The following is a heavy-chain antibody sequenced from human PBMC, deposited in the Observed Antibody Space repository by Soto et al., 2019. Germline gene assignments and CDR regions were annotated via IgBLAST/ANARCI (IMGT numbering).Heavy chain of an antibody. D-gene: IGHD3-16*01. J-gene: IGHJ1*01. CDR3: PPYDYIWGNHLYGWAN. Sequence: PGGSLRLSCAASGFPFNNAWMSWVRQAPGGGLEWVARIKSETDGGTTDYAAPVEGRFTISRDDSSNTLDLQMNSLKTEDTAVYYCPPYDYIWGNHLYGWANWGQGALVTISS. CDR1: GFPFNNAW. CDR2: IKSETDGGTT. V-gene: IGHV3-15*01.